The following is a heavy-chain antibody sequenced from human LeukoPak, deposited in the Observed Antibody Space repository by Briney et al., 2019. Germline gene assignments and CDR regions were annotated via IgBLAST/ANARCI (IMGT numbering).Heavy chain of an antibody. Sequence: SQTLSLTCAISGDSVSSNSAAWNWIRQSPSRGLEWLGRTYYRSKWYNDYAVSVKSRITINPGTSKNQFSLQLNSVTPEDTAVYYCAREGDCSGGSCYVGDAFDIWGQGTMVTVSS. D-gene: IGHD2-15*01. CDR1: GDSVSSNSAA. V-gene: IGHV6-1*01. J-gene: IGHJ3*02. CDR3: AREGDCSGGSCYVGDAFDI. CDR2: TYYRSKWYN.